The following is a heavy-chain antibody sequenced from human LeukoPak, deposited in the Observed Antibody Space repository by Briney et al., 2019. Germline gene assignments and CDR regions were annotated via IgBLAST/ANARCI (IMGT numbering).Heavy chain of an antibody. CDR1: GGTFSKVV. V-gene: IGHV1-69*04. J-gene: IGHJ4*02. Sequence: ASLKVSCTASGGTFSKVVISWVRQGPGQGLEWMGRIIPMFGVPSYSQKFQGRVTLIADKSTSTDYIELISLRSEDTAVYYCASIPTNGLDYWGQGTLVTVSS. D-gene: IGHD2-8*01. CDR3: ASIPTNGLDY. CDR2: IIPMFGVP.